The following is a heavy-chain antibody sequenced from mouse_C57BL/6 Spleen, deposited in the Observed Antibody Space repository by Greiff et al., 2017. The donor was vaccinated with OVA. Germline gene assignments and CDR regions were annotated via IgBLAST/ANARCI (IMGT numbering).Heavy chain of an antibody. D-gene: IGHD2-12*01. V-gene: IGHV1-69*01. CDR1: GYTFTSYW. J-gene: IGHJ2*01. CDR3: ACYPLDY. CDR2: IDPSDSYT. Sequence: QVQLKQPGAELVMPGASVKLSCKASGYTFTSYWMHWVKQRPGQGLEWIGEIDPSDSYTNYNQKFKGKSTLTVDKSSSTAYMQLSSLTSEDSAVYYCACYPLDYWGQGTTLTVSS.